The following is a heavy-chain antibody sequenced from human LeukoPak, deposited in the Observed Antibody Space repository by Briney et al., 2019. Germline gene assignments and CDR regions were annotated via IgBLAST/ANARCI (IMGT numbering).Heavy chain of an antibody. Sequence: PGGSLRLSCAASGVIFSSYAMGWVRQAPGKGLEWVSAISGIGDTTHYADSVKGRFTISRDNSKNALFLQMDSLRGEDTAVYYCAKRVVVGATSPYSDFQHWGQGTLVTVSS. V-gene: IGHV3-23*01. CDR2: ISGIGDTT. D-gene: IGHD1-26*01. CDR3: AKRVVVGATSPYSDFQH. J-gene: IGHJ1*01. CDR1: GVIFSSYA.